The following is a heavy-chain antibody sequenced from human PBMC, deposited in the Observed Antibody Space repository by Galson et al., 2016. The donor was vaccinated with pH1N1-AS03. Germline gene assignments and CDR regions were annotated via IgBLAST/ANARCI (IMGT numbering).Heavy chain of an antibody. V-gene: IGHV3-23*01. CDR1: GFTLRSYA. Sequence: LRLSCAASGFTLRSYAMTWVRQAPGKGLEWVSAISISGNYTYYAASVKGRFTISRDVSKNTLYLQMNGMRGEDTAVYYCTKGYLTFTAVISRDGLDIWGQGTMVTASS. CDR3: TKGYLTFTAVISRDGLDI. D-gene: IGHD2-21*01. J-gene: IGHJ3*02. CDR2: ISISGNYT.